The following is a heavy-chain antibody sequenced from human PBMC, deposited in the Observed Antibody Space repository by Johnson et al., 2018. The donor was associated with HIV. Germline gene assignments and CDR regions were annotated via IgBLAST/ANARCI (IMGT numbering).Heavy chain of an antibody. CDR2: ISYDGSNK. Sequence: EQLVESGGGVVQPGRSLRLSCAASGFTFSSYAMHWVRQAPGKGLEWVAVISYDGSNKYYADSVKGRFTISRDNSKNTLYMQMNSLRAEDTAVDSCARQGGWLGAFDIWGQGTMVTVSS. CDR1: GFTFSSYA. V-gene: IGHV3-30*04. CDR3: ARQGGWLGAFDI. J-gene: IGHJ3*02. D-gene: IGHD5-12*01.